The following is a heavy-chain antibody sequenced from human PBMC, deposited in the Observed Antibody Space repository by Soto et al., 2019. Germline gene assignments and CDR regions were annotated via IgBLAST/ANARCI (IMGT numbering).Heavy chain of an antibody. CDR1: GSSVSTFG. J-gene: IGHJ5*02. CDR3: ARDKGGSVAGFNWFDP. V-gene: IGHV3-48*01. CDR2: ISSSSSTI. D-gene: IGHD6-19*01. Sequence: PGGSLRLSCVASGSSVSTFGMNCVRQAPGEGLEGVAYISSSSSTIFYGGSVKGRFTASRDNAENSMYLEMNNLRVEDTAVYYCARDKGGSVAGFNWFDPWGNAPLVHVSS.